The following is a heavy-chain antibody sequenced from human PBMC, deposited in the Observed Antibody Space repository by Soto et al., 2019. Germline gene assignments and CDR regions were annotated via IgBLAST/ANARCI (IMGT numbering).Heavy chain of an antibody. J-gene: IGHJ3*02. CDR1: TLRFSYHT. CDR2: INNSGHYT. CDR3: ARRPDAFDI. Sequence: GGSLRLSCTTSTLRFSYHTMSGVRQAPGKGLEWVSDINNSGHYTYYADSVKGRFTISRDNPKNTMFLQMNNLRVEDTAMYYCARRPDAFDIWGQGTMVTVSS. V-gene: IGHV3-23*01.